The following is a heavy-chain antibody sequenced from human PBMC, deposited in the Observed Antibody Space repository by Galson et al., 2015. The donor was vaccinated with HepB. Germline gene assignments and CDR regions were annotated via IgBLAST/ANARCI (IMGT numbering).Heavy chain of an antibody. CDR2: ISGNGYST. J-gene: IGHJ4*02. D-gene: IGHD3-10*01. CDR3: GKLDSSPLSMVRGVAVDY. CDR1: GFRFSNHA. V-gene: IGHV3-23*01. Sequence: SLRLSCAASGFRFSNHAMSWVRQAPGKGLEWVSGISGNGYSTYYAVSVKGRFAISRDNSRNTIYLQMNSLRAEDTAVYYCGKLDSSPLSMVRGVAVDYWGPGTLVTVSS.